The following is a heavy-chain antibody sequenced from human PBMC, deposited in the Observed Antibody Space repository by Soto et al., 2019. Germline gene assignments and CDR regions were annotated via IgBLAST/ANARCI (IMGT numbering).Heavy chain of an antibody. D-gene: IGHD6-13*01. J-gene: IGHJ1*01. Sequence: QTGGSLRLSCAASGFTFSSYGMHWVRQAPGKGLEWVAVISYDGSNKYYADSVKGRFTISRDNSKNTLYLQMNSLRAEDTAVYYCAKEAPSSSGWYFPGRYFQHWGQGTLVTVSS. CDR1: GFTFSSYG. CDR2: ISYDGSNK. V-gene: IGHV3-30*18. CDR3: AKEAPSSSGWYFPGRYFQH.